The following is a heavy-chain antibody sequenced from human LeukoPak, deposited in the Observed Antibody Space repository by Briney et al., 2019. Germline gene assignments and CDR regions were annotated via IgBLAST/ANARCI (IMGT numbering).Heavy chain of an antibody. CDR1: GFTFSDYI. CDR3: TRDGGEGGNSAFDI. J-gene: IGHJ3*02. D-gene: IGHD3-16*01. Sequence: GGSLRLSCAASGFTFSDYILDWVRQAPGKGLEWVGRIRRGTNSYTTEYAASVKGRFNISRDDSKNSVYLHMNSLKTEDTAVYHCTRDGGEGGNSAFDIWGQGTMVTVSS. V-gene: IGHV3-72*01. CDR2: IRRGTNSYTT.